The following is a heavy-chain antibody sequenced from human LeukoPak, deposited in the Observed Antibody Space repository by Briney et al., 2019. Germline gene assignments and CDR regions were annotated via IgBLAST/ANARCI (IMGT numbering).Heavy chain of an antibody. J-gene: IGHJ4*02. Sequence: GGSVRLSCAASGFTFSSYGMHWVRQAPGKGLEWVAVISYDGSNKYYADSVKGRFTISRDNSKNTLYLQMNSLRAEDTAVYYCARDIAAVEMATIGGYWGQGTLVTVSS. CDR1: GFTFSSYG. CDR3: ARDIAAVEMATIGGY. CDR2: ISYDGSNK. D-gene: IGHD5-24*01. V-gene: IGHV3-30*03.